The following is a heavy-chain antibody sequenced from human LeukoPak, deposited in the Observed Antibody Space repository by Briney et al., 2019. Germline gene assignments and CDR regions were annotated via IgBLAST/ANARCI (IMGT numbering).Heavy chain of an antibody. CDR3: ARDEYSYGSVPGRIDY. V-gene: IGHV3-30-3*01. CDR2: ISYDGANK. J-gene: IGHJ4*02. Sequence: GGSLRLSCAASGFTFSSYAMHWVRQAPGKGLEWVAVISYDGANKYYADSVKGRFTISRDNSKNTVYLQINSLRVEDTAVYYCARDEYSYGSVPGRIDYWGQGALVTVSS. CDR1: GFTFSSYA. D-gene: IGHD5-18*01.